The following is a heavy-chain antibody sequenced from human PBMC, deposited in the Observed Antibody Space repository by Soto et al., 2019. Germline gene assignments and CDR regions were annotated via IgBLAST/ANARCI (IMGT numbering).Heavy chain of an antibody. V-gene: IGHV4-34*01. D-gene: IGHD3-16*01. Sequence: SETLSLTCAVYVGSFSGYYWSWIRQPPGKGLEWIGEINHSGITNYNPSLKIRVTISVDTSKNQFSLKLSSVTAADTAVYYCARGPTVWDAFDIWGQGTMVTVSS. CDR1: VGSFSGYY. CDR3: ARGPTVWDAFDI. CDR2: INHSGIT. J-gene: IGHJ3*02.